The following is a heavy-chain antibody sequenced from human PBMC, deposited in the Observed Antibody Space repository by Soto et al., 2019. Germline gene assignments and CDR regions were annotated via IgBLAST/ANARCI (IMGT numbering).Heavy chain of an antibody. Sequence: QVQLVQSGAEVKKSGASVKVSCKASGYTFTSHDINWVRQATGQGLEWMGWMNPNSGNTAYAQKFQGRVTMTRNTSISTAYRELSRLRSEDTAVYYCARWDYGYYARFDYWGQGTLVTVSS. CDR3: ARWDYGYYARFDY. J-gene: IGHJ4*02. D-gene: IGHD4-17*01. CDR2: MNPNSGNT. V-gene: IGHV1-8*01. CDR1: GYTFTSHD.